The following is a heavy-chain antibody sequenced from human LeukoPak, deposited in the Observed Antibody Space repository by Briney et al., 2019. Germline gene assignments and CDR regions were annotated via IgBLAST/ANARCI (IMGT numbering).Heavy chain of an antibody. CDR2: INHSGST. CDR3: ARHLMRGSSGYYQTKYNWFDP. CDR1: GGSFSGYY. Sequence: NPSETLSLTCAVYGGSFSGYYWSWIRQPPGKGLEWIGEINHSGSTNYNPSLKSRVTISVDTSKNQFSLKLSSVTAADTAVYYCARHLMRGSSGYYQTKYNWFDPWGQGTLVTVSS. D-gene: IGHD3-22*01. J-gene: IGHJ5*02. V-gene: IGHV4-34*01.